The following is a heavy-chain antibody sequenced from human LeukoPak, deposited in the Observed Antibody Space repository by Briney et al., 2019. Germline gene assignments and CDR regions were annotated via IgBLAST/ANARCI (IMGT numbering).Heavy chain of an antibody. Sequence: GGSLRLSCAASGFTFSSYAMSWVRQAPGKGLEWVSAISGSGGSTYYADSVKGRFTISRDNSKNTLYLQMNSLRAEDTAIYYCARDGGIELEDYWGQGTLVTVSS. D-gene: IGHD5-18*01. J-gene: IGHJ4*02. V-gene: IGHV3-23*01. CDR3: ARDGGIELEDY. CDR1: GFTFSSYA. CDR2: ISGSGGST.